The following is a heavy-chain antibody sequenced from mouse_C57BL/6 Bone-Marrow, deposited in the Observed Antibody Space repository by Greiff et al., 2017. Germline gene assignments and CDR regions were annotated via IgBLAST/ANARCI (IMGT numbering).Heavy chain of an antibody. CDR2: ISAGGSYT. Sequence: EVQVVESGGGLVKPGGSLKLSCAASGFTFSSYAMSWVRQTPEKRLEWVATISAGGSYTYYPDNVKGRFTISRDNAKNDLYLQMSHLKSEDTAMYYCARDLQYFDYWGQGTTLTVSS. V-gene: IGHV5-4*01. J-gene: IGHJ2*01. CDR1: GFTFSSYA. CDR3: ARDLQYFDY.